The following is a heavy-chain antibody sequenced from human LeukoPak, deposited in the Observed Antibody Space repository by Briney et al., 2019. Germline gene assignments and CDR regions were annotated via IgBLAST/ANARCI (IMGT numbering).Heavy chain of an antibody. CDR1: GYTFTSYG. Sequence: GASVKVSCKASGYTFTSYGISWVRQAPGQGLEWMGWISAYNGNTNYAQKLQGRVTMTTDTSTSTAYMELRSLRSDDTAVYYCARETGIRPFYYYYYGMDVWGQGTTVTVYS. CDR3: ARETGIRPFYYYYYGMDV. V-gene: IGHV1-18*01. D-gene: IGHD1-14*01. CDR2: ISAYNGNT. J-gene: IGHJ6*02.